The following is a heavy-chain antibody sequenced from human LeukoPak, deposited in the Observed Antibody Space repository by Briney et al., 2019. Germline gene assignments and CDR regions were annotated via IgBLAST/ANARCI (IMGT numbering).Heavy chain of an antibody. D-gene: IGHD3-22*01. Sequence: GASVKVSCKASGGTFSSYAISWVRQAPGQGLEWMGRIIPIFGIANYAQKFRGRVTITADKSTSTAYMELSSLRSEDTAVYYCARAYSSGLINYWGQGTLVTVSS. J-gene: IGHJ4*02. V-gene: IGHV1-69*04. CDR3: ARAYSSGLINY. CDR2: IIPIFGIA. CDR1: GGTFSSYA.